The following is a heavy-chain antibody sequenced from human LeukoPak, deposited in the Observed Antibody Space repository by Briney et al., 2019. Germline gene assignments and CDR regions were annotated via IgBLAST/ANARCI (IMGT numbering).Heavy chain of an antibody. CDR1: GGSFSGYY. Sequence: PSETLSLTCAVYGGSFSGYYWSWIRQPPGKGLEWIGEINHSGSTNYNPSLKSRVTISVDTSKNQFSLKLSSVTAADTAVYYCARLRYYDSSGYYFDYWGQGTLVTVSS. J-gene: IGHJ4*02. CDR3: ARLRYYDSSGYYFDY. CDR2: INHSGST. D-gene: IGHD3-22*01. V-gene: IGHV4-34*01.